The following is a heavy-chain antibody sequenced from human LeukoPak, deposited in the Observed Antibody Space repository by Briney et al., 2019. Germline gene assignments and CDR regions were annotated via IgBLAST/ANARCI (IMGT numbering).Heavy chain of an antibody. CDR2: ISAYNGNT. CDR3: ARVAAAGTLYYYYYMDV. J-gene: IGHJ6*03. V-gene: IGHV1-18*01. Sequence: GASVKVSCKASGYTFTSYGISWVRQDPGQGLEWMGWISAYNGNTNYAQKLQGRVTLTTDTSTSTAYMELRSLRSDDTAVYYCARVAAAGTLYYYYYMDVWGKGTTVTVSS. CDR1: GYTFTSYG. D-gene: IGHD6-13*01.